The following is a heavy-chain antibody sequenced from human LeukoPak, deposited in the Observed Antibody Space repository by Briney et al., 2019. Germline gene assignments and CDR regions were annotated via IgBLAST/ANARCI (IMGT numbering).Heavy chain of an antibody. CDR3: AREAQNSGYDSRDYYFDY. V-gene: IGHV3-53*01. CDR1: GFTFSSNY. Sequence: PGGSLRLSCAASGFTFSSNYMSWVRQAPGKGLEWVSVIYSGGSTYYADSVKGRFTISRDNSKNTLYLQMNSLRAEDTAVYYCAREAQNSGYDSRDYYFDYWGHGTLVTVSP. CDR2: IYSGGST. D-gene: IGHD5-12*01. J-gene: IGHJ4*01.